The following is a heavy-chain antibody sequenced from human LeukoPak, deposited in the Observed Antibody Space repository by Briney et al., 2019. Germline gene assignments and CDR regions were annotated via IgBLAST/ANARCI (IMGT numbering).Heavy chain of an antibody. CDR1: GGTFSSYA. D-gene: IGHD2-2*01. Sequence: GASVKVSCKASGGTFSSYAISWVRQAPGQGLEWMGGIIPIFGTANYAQKFQGRVTITADESTSTAYMELSRLRSDDTAVYYCARDWGYCSSTSCYWFDYWGQGTLVTVSS. V-gene: IGHV1-69*13. CDR3: ARDWGYCSSTSCYWFDY. J-gene: IGHJ4*02. CDR2: IIPIFGTA.